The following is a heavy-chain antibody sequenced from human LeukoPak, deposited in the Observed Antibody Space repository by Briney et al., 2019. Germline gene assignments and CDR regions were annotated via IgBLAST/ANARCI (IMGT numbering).Heavy chain of an antibody. D-gene: IGHD3-22*01. V-gene: IGHV1-58*02. CDR1: GFTFTSSS. J-gene: IGHJ4*02. CDR3: AADYSYYDSSGPMGY. CDR2: IVVGSGNT. Sequence: SVKVSCKASGFTFTSSSMQWVRQARGQGLEWIGWIVVGSGNTNYAQKFQERVTITRDMSTSTAYIELGSLRSEATAVYYCAADYSYYDSSGPMGYWGQGTLVTVSS.